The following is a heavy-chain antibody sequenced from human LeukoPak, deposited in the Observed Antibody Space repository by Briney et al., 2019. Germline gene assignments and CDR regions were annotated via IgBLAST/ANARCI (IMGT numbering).Heavy chain of an antibody. Sequence: ASVKVSCKASGGTFSSYAISWVRQAPGQGLEWMGGIIPIFGTANYAQKFQGRVTITADKSTSTAYMELSSLRSEDTAVYYCARDVRLGELSLPYYFDYWGQGTLVTVSS. D-gene: IGHD3-16*02. CDR2: IIPIFGTA. V-gene: IGHV1-69*06. CDR3: ARDVRLGELSLPYYFDY. J-gene: IGHJ4*02. CDR1: GGTFSSYA.